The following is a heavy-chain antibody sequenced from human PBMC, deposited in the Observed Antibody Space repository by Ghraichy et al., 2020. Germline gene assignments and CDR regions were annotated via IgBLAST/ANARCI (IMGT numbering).Heavy chain of an antibody. CDR3: AGSGYYLGFDY. V-gene: IGHV4-39*01. CDR2: VYYSGST. D-gene: IGHD3-3*01. CDR1: GGSISSSSYY. Sequence: SETLSLTCTVSGGSISSSSYYWGWIRQPPGKGLEWIGSVYYSGSTYYNPSLKSRVTISVDTSKNQFSLKLSSVTAADAAVYYCAGSGYYLGFDYWGQGTLVTVSS. J-gene: IGHJ4*02.